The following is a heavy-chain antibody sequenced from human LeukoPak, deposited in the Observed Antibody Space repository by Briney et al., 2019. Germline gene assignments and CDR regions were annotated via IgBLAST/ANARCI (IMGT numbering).Heavy chain of an antibody. D-gene: IGHD2-21*01. CDR1: GFTFSRFA. CDR3: AKMIGLELTNYGMDV. V-gene: IGHV3-23*01. CDR2: ISGGADAT. Sequence: PGGSLRLACAASGFTFSRFAMCWVRQAPGKGREWASAISGGADATYYADSVRGRFSVSRHNSKNTLDLQMDSLRAEATAVYYCAKMIGLELTNYGMDVWGQGTTVTVSS. J-gene: IGHJ6*02.